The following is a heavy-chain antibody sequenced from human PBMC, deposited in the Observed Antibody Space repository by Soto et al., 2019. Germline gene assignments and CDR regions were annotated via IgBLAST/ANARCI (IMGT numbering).Heavy chain of an antibody. CDR1: GFSLTASAVG. V-gene: IGHV2-5*02. CDR3: AHSLSNFRFFDY. Sequence: QITLKESGPTLVKPTETLTLTCSFPGFSLTASAVGVGWIRQPPGKALEWLALIYSDADKRSSPSLKNRVTITKDTSKNHVVLTLTNIDPVDTGTYYCAHSLSNFRFFDYWGQGILVTVSS. J-gene: IGHJ4*02. CDR2: IYSDADK. D-gene: IGHD4-4*01.